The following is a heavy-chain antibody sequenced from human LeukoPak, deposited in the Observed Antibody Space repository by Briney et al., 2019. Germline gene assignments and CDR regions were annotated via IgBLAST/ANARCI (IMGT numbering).Heavy chain of an antibody. CDR1: GYSISSGYY. J-gene: IGHJ6*03. CDR3: ARHYYGSGYYYMDV. D-gene: IGHD3-10*01. CDR2: IYHSGST. Sequence: SETLSLTCTVSGYSISSGYYWGWIRQPPGKGLEWIGSIYHSGSTNYNPSLKSRVTISVDTSKNQFSLKLSSVTAADTAVYYCARHYYGSGYYYMDVWGKGTTVTISS. V-gene: IGHV4-38-2*02.